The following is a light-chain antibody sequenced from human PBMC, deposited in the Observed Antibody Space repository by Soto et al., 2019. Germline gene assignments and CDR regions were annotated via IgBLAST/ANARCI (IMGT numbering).Light chain of an antibody. Sequence: EIVVTQSQATLSLSPGERATLSCRASQSVGSHLAWYQQKPGQAPRLLIYDASNRATGIPARFSGSGSGTDFTLTISSLDPEDFAVYYCQQRADWWTFGQGTKVDIK. V-gene: IGKV3-11*01. CDR3: QQRADWWT. CDR2: DAS. CDR1: QSVGSH. J-gene: IGKJ1*01.